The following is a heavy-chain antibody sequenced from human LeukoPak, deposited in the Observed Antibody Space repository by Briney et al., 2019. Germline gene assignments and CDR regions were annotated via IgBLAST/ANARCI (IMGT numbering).Heavy chain of an antibody. J-gene: IGHJ4*02. CDR1: GNSISSDTYY. CDR2: IYASGST. Sequence: SQTLSLTCTVSGNSISSDTYYWTWIRQPAGKGLEWIGRIYASGSTTYNSSLKSRLTISVDTSKNQFSLKLSSVTAADTAVYYCAILYSSSRSFWGQGTLVTVSS. V-gene: IGHV4-61*02. D-gene: IGHD6-6*01. CDR3: AILYSSSRSF.